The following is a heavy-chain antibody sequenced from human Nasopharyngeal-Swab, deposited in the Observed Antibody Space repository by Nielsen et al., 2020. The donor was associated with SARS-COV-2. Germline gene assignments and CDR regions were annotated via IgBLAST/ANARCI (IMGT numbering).Heavy chain of an antibody. CDR3: ARDVELLTNYYALDS. D-gene: IGHD3-9*01. V-gene: IGHV3-48*02. CDR1: GFIFNTYG. Sequence: GEALKISCEASGFIFNTYGLNWVRQAQGKGLEWISYISDDNTIFYADSVKGRFTISRDNAKNSLGLQMNSLRDDDTAVYYCARDVELLTNYYALDSWGQGTLVTVSS. CDR2: ISDDNTI. J-gene: IGHJ5*01.